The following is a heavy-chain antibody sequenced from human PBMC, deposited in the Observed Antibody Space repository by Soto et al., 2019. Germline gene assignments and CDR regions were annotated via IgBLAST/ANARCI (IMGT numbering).Heavy chain of an antibody. CDR2: INHSGST. V-gene: IGHV4-34*01. CDR3: ARCALGYCSGGSRHPPYYYYGMDV. D-gene: IGHD2-15*01. J-gene: IGHJ6*02. Sequence: SGTLSLTCAAYGGSFSGYYWSWIRQPPGKGLEWIGEINHSGSTNYNPSLKSRVTISVDTSKNQFSLKLSSVTAADTAVYYCARCALGYCSGGSRHPPYYYYGMDVQGQRTTVTV. CDR1: GGSFSGYY.